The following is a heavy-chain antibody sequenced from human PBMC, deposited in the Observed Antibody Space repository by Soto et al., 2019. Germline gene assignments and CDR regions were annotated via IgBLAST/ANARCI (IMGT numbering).Heavy chain of an antibody. CDR2: IRSKAYGGTT. Sequence: EVQLVESGGGLIQPGRSLRLSCKASGFILGDYALSWIRQTPGKGVEWVGFIRSKAYGGTTEYAASVKGRFSISRDESKSIAYLQMNSLETEDTAVYYCAREGDFSINDWGQGTLVTVSS. CDR3: AREGDFSIND. V-gene: IGHV3-49*03. CDR1: GFILGDYA. D-gene: IGHD4-4*01. J-gene: IGHJ4*02.